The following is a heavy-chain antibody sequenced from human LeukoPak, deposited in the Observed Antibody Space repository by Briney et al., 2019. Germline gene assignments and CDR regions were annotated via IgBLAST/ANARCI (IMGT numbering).Heavy chain of an antibody. CDR2: IYPGDSDT. Sequence: GESLKISCKGSGYSFNTYWIAWVRQMPGKGLEWMGVIYPGDSDTRYSPSFQGQVTISADKSISTAYLQWSSLKASDTAMYYCARRYYGSGSYYNWFDPWGQGTLVTVFS. V-gene: IGHV5-51*01. CDR3: ARRYYGSGSYYNWFDP. D-gene: IGHD3-10*01. CDR1: GYSFNTYW. J-gene: IGHJ5*02.